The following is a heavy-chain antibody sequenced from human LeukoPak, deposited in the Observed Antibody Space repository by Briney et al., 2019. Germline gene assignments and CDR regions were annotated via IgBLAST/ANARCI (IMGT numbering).Heavy chain of an antibody. D-gene: IGHD3-10*01. V-gene: IGHV3-48*03. J-gene: IGHJ4*02. CDR2: ISSSGSAI. CDR1: GFTFSSFE. CDR3: ARDHAGSGDYFDY. Sequence: PGGSLRLSCAASGFTFSSFEMSWVRQAPGKGLEWVSHISSSGSAIYYADSVKGRFTISRDNAKNSLYLQMNRLRAEDTAVYYCARDHAGSGDYFDYWGQGTLVTVSS.